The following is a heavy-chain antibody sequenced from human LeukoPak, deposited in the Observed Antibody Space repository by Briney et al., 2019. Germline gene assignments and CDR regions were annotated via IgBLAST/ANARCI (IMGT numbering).Heavy chain of an antibody. CDR2: IYYCECT. Sequence: SDPLSLTCTVSGDSISSHYWIWIRQPPGKGLEGIEYIYYCECTNYNPSFKSRVAISVDTSKNQISLEVDSVTAADTAVYCCAREKLGVPPRGFDPWGQGTLVTVSS. D-gene: IGHD7-27*01. CDR3: AREKLGVPPRGFDP. V-gene: IGHV4-59*11. CDR1: GDSISSHY. J-gene: IGHJ5*02.